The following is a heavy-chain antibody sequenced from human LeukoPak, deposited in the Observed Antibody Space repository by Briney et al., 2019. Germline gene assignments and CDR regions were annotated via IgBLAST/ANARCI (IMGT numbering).Heavy chain of an antibody. Sequence: ASVKVSCKASGYTFTSYDVDWVRQATGQGLEWMGWMNPNSGNTGYAQKFQGRVTITRNTSISTAYMELSSLRSEDTAVYYCARVVRGAIAVAFDIWGQGTMVTVSS. CDR2: MNPNSGNT. CDR1: GYTFTSYD. J-gene: IGHJ3*02. CDR3: ARVVRGAIAVAFDI. D-gene: IGHD6-19*01. V-gene: IGHV1-8*03.